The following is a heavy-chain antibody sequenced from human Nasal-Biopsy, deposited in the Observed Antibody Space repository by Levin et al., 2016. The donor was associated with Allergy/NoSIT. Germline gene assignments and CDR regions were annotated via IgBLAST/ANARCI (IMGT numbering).Heavy chain of an antibody. CDR2: ITSSGSTM. J-gene: IGHJ4*02. CDR1: GITFRNYR. Sequence: GGSLRLSCAASGITFRNYRMNWVRQAPGKGLEWIASITSSGSTMDYADSVRGRFTISRDNAKNSLFMQMNSLRDEDTAVYYCASQYETLTAYPIDYWGQGTLVTVSS. D-gene: IGHD3-9*01. CDR3: ASQYETLTAYPIDY. V-gene: IGHV3-48*02.